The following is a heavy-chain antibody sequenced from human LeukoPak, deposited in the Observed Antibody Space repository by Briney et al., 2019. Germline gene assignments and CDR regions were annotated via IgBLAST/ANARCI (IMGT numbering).Heavy chain of an antibody. J-gene: IGHJ1*01. CDR2: ISAYNGNT. Sequence: ASVNVSCTASGYTFTIYGISWVRQAPGQGLEWMGWISAYNGNTNYAQKLQGRVTMTTDTSTSTAYMELRSLRSDDTAVYYCARDMGATTVEYFQHWGQGTLVTVSS. CDR3: ARDMGATTVEYFQH. D-gene: IGHD1-26*01. V-gene: IGHV1-18*01. CDR1: GYTFTIYG.